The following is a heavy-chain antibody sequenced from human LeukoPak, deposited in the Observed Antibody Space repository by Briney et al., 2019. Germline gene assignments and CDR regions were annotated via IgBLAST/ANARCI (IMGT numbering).Heavy chain of an antibody. V-gene: IGHV4-39*01. D-gene: IGHD3-22*01. Sequence: IGSIYYSVTTSYNPSLKSRVTISVDTSKNPFSLKLSSVPAADTAVYYCARHGITMIVVVITYWGQGTLVTVSS. J-gene: IGHJ4*02. CDR2: IYYSVTT. CDR3: ARHGITMIVVVITY.